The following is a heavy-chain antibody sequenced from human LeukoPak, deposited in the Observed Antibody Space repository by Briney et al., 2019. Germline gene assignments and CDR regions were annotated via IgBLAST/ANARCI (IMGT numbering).Heavy chain of an antibody. CDR3: AREILPEGFDY. CDR2: IIPILGIV. J-gene: IGHJ4*02. CDR1: GGTFSSYA. V-gene: IGHV1-69*04. Sequence: ASVKVSCKASGGTFSSYAISWVRQAPGQGLEWMGRIIPILGIVNYAQKFQGRVTITADKSTSTAYMELSSLRSEDTAVYYCAREILPEGFDYWGQGTLVTVSS.